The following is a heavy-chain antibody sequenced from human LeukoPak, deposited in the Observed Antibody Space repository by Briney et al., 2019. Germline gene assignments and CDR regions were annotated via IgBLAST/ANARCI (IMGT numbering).Heavy chain of an antibody. D-gene: IGHD1-14*01. Sequence: GGSLRLSCAASGFTFTTYWMHWVRQAPGKGLVWVSHINSDGSITSYADSVKGRFTISRDNAKNTLYLQMNSLRGEDTAVYYCARGASNRFDYWGQGTLVTVSS. V-gene: IGHV3-74*01. J-gene: IGHJ4*02. CDR3: ARGASNRFDY. CDR1: GFTFTTYW. CDR2: INSDGSIT.